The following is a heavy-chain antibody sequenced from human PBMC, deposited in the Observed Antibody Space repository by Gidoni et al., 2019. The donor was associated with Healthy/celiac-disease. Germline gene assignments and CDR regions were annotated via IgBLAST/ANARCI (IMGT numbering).Heavy chain of an antibody. CDR2: FDPEDGET. CDR3: ATAVRDCGGDCYPYDAFDI. Sequence: QVQLVQSGAEVKKPGASVKVSCKVSGYTLTELSMHWVRQAPGKGLEWMGGFDPEDGETIYAQKFQGRVTMTEDTSTDTAYMELSSLRSEDTAVYYCATAVRDCGGDCYPYDAFDIWGQGTMVTVSS. J-gene: IGHJ3*02. V-gene: IGHV1-24*01. CDR1: GYTLTELS. D-gene: IGHD2-21*02.